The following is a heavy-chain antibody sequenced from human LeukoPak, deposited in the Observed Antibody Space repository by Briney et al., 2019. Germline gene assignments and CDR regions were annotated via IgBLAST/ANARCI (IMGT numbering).Heavy chain of an antibody. CDR3: ARSAPGVVIKFFDY. CDR1: GGSISSYY. V-gene: IGHV4-59*06. Sequence: SETLSLTCTVSGGSISSYYWSWIRQHPGKGLEWIGYIYYSGSTYYNPSLKSRVTISVDTSKNQFSLKLSSVTAADTAVYYCARSAPGVVIKFFDYWGQGTLVSVSS. J-gene: IGHJ4*02. CDR2: IYYSGST. D-gene: IGHD3-3*01.